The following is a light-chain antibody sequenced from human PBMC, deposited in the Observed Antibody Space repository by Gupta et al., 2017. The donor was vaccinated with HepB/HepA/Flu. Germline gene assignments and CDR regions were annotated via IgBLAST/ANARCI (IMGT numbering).Light chain of an antibody. CDR3: QSYDSSLGKVV. Sequence: QSVLTQPPSVSGAPGQGVTISCTGSSSNIGAGYDVHWYQQLPGTAPKLLIYGNSNRPSGVPDRFSGSKSGASASLAITGLQAEDEADYYCQSYDSSLGKVVFGGGTKLTVL. J-gene: IGLJ2*01. V-gene: IGLV1-40*01. CDR1: SSNIGAGYD. CDR2: GNS.